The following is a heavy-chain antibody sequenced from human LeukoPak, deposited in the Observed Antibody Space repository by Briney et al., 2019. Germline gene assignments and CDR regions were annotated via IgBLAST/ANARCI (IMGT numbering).Heavy chain of an antibody. J-gene: IGHJ3*02. CDR3: ARRSMVRGVITTYDAFDI. D-gene: IGHD3-10*01. Sequence: PSETLSLTCTVSGGSISSGGYYWSWIRQPPGKGLEWIGYIYHSGSTYYNPSLESRVTISVDRSKNQFSLKLSSVTAADTAVYYCARRSMVRGVITTYDAFDIWGQGTMVTVSS. CDR2: IYHSGST. CDR1: GGSISSGGYY. V-gene: IGHV4-30-2*02.